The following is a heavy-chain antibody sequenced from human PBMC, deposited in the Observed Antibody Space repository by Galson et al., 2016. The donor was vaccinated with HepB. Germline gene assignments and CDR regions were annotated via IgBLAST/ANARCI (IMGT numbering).Heavy chain of an antibody. J-gene: IGHJ4*02. CDR3: ARYSDSWAPFDY. CDR1: GFMFSGYA. D-gene: IGHD6-13*01. V-gene: IGHV3-23*01. CDR2: ISGSGANT. Sequence: SLRLSCAASGFMFSGYAMTWVRQAPGKGLEWVSSISGSGANTYYANAVKGRFTISRDNSNNTLYLQVNSLRAEDTALYFCARYSDSWAPFDYWGQGSLVPVSS.